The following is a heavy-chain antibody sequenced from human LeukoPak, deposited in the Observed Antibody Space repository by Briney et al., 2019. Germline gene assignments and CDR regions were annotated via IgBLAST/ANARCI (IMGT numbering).Heavy chain of an antibody. Sequence: GGSLRLSCAASGFPFDDYAMHWVRQAPGKGLEWVSGISWNSGSIGYADSVKGRFTISRDNAKNSLYLQMNSLRAEDTALYYCAKVTVAGYYYYYGMDVWGQGTTVTVSS. CDR1: GFPFDDYA. CDR2: ISWNSGSI. V-gene: IGHV3-9*01. D-gene: IGHD6-19*01. J-gene: IGHJ6*02. CDR3: AKVTVAGYYYYYGMDV.